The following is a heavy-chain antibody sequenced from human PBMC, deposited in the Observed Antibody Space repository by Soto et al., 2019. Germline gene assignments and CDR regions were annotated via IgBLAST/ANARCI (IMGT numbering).Heavy chain of an antibody. Sequence: EVQLVESGGGLVQPGGSLRLSCAASGFTFSDNWMSWVRQAPGKGLECVANIKTDGSEKYYVDPVKGRFTIYRHNAKNSLYLQMNSLRAEDTAVYYCATSMGRGGNDYWGQGTLVAVSS. CDR2: IKTDGSEK. D-gene: IGHD3-10*01. CDR1: GFTFSDNW. V-gene: IGHV3-7*05. J-gene: IGHJ4*02. CDR3: ATSMGRGGNDY.